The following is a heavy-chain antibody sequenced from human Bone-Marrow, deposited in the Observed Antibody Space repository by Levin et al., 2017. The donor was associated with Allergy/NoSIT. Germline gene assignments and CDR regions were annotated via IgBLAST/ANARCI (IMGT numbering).Heavy chain of an antibody. V-gene: IGHV3-7*01. CDR1: GFTFSNYW. CDR2: IREDGGEK. D-gene: IGHD2-8*01. CDR3: ARSNGLDM. Sequence: QTGGSLRLSCAGSGFTFSNYWMTWVRQAPGKGLQWVANIREDGGEKYYVDSVRGRFTISRDNAKSSLFLQMNSLRAEDTAVYYCARSNGLDMWGQGTMVTVSS. J-gene: IGHJ3*02.